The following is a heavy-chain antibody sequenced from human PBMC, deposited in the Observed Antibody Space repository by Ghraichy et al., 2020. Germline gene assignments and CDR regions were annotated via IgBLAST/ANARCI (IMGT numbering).Heavy chain of an antibody. Sequence: SETLSLTCAVYGGSFSGYYWSWIRQPPGKGLEWIGEINHSGSTNYNPSLKSRVTISVDTSKNQFSLKLSSVTAADTAVYYCARGLRRAVAGTGRSYYYYYYGMDVWGQGTTVTVSS. V-gene: IGHV4-34*01. CDR1: GGSFSGYY. J-gene: IGHJ6*02. CDR2: INHSGST. D-gene: IGHD6-19*01. CDR3: ARGLRRAVAGTGRSYYYYYYGMDV.